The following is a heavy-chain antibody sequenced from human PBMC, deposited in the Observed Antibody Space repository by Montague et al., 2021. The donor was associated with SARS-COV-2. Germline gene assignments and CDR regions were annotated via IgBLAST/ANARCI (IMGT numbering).Heavy chain of an antibody. J-gene: IGHJ6*03. Sequence: SLRLSCAASGFTFSSYAMPWVRQAPGKGLEWVAVISYDGSNKYYADSVKGRFTISRDNSKNTLYLQMNSLRAEDTAVYYCARDATYYDILTGYPAFDYYYYYYMDVWGKGTTVTVSS. CDR2: ISYDGSNK. D-gene: IGHD3-9*01. CDR3: ARDATYYDILTGYPAFDYYYYYYMDV. CDR1: GFTFSSYA. V-gene: IGHV3-30*04.